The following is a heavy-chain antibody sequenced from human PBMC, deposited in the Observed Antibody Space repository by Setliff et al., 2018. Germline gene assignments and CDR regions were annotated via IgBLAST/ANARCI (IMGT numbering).Heavy chain of an antibody. D-gene: IGHD4-17*01. J-gene: IGHJ3*02. V-gene: IGHV1-2*02. CDR2: INPNSGGT. Sequence: ASVKVSCKAVGYTFLSYGLSWVRQAPGQGLEWMGWINPNSGGTNYAQKFQGRVTMTRDTSISTAYMELSRLRSDDTAVYYCARGGRADYTFDIWGQGTMVT. CDR3: ARGGRADYTFDI. CDR1: GYTFLSYG.